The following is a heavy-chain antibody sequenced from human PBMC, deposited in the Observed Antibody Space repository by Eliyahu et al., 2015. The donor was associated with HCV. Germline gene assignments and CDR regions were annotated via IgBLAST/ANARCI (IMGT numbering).Heavy chain of an antibody. CDR2: ISSSGTTI. CDR1: GXTFRSYE. V-gene: IGHV3-48*03. D-gene: IGHD3-10*01. CDR3: ARDPGELLWFGDHDAFDI. Sequence: EVQLVESGGGLVXPGGSLRLSCAASGXTFRSYEMNWVRQAPGKGLEWVSYISSSGTTIYYADSVKGRFTISRDNAENSLYLQMNSLRAEDTAIYYCARDPGELLWFGDHDAFDIWGQGTMVTVS. J-gene: IGHJ3*02.